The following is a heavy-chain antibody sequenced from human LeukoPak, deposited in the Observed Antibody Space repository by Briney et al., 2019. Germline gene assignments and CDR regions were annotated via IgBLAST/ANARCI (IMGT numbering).Heavy chain of an antibody. CDR2: IKQDGSEK. Sequence: PGGSLRLSCAASGFTFSRNAMGWVRQAPGKGLEWVASIKQDGSEKYYVDSVKGRFTISRDNAKNSLYLQMNSLRAEDTAVYYCARDGGSVSQLRYFDWLLTATYYYYYMDVWGKGTTVTVSS. CDR3: ARDGGSVSQLRYFDWLLTATYYYYYMDV. CDR1: GFTFSRNA. D-gene: IGHD3-9*01. J-gene: IGHJ6*03. V-gene: IGHV3-7*01.